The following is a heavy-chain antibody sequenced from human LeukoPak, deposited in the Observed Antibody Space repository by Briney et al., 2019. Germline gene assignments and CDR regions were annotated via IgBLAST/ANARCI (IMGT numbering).Heavy chain of an antibody. V-gene: IGHV4-31*03. CDR1: GGSISSGGYY. J-gene: IGHJ4*02. Sequence: ASETLSLTCTVSGGSISSGGYYWSWIRQHPGKGLEWIGYTYYSGSTYYNPSLKSRVTISVDTSKNQFSLKLSSVTAADTAVYYCARAVRVIRPYYFDYWGQGTLVTVSS. D-gene: IGHD2-21*01. CDR2: TYYSGST. CDR3: ARAVRVIRPYYFDY.